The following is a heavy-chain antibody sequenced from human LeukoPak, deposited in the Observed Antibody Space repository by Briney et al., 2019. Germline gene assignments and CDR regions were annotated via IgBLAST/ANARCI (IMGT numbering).Heavy chain of an antibody. J-gene: IGHJ4*02. D-gene: IGHD5-12*01. CDR2: ISAYNGNT. CDR1: GYTFTIYG. CDR3: ARAGMVATRSGDY. Sequence: ASVTVSCTASGYTFTIYGISWVRQAPGQGLEWLGWISAYNGNTNYAQKLQGRVTMTTDTSTSTAYMELRSLRSDDTAVYYCARAGMVATRSGDYWGQGTLVTVSS. V-gene: IGHV1-18*01.